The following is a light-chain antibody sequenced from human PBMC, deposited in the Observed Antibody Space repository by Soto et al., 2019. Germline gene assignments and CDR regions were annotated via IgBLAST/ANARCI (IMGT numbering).Light chain of an antibody. CDR2: EVN. CDR1: XXDVGRYNY. Sequence: QSALTQPPSASGSXXXSVTXXXXXXXXDVGRYNYVSWYQQYPGKVPKLMIYEVNKRPSGVPDRFSGSKSGNTASLTVSGLQAEDEADYYCASYAGTPWVFGGGTKLTVL. CDR3: ASYAGTPWV. V-gene: IGLV2-8*01. J-gene: IGLJ3*02.